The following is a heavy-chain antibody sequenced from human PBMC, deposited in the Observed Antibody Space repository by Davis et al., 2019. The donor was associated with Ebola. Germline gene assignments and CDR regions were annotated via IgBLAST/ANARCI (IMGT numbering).Heavy chain of an antibody. CDR1: GLTFSTYS. D-gene: IGHD3-22*01. CDR3: TAYDSTFRNY. J-gene: IGHJ4*02. V-gene: IGHV3-43D*03. CDR2: ISWDGRST. Sequence: GESLKISCTASGLTFSTYSLNWVRQAPGKGLEWVSLISWDGRSTAYADSVRDRFSISRDNSRKFLYLQMNGLRAEDTALYYCTAYDSTFRNYWGQGTLVTVSS.